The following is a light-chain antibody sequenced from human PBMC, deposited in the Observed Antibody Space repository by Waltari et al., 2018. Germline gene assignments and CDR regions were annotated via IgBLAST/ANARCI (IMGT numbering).Light chain of an antibody. CDR3: QPNYDTPRT. V-gene: IGKV1-39*01. Sequence: QMPQYPSSLSASVGDRVTITCRASQTIDYLSWYQHKPGEAPKLLIYETSTLQSGVPTRFSGSKCGTTFILTISSLQPEDFATYFCQPNYDTPRTFGQGTKVDIK. J-gene: IGKJ2*02. CDR1: QTIDY. CDR2: ETS.